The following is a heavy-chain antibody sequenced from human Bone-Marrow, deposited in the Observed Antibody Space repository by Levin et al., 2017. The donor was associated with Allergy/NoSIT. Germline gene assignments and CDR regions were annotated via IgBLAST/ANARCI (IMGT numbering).Heavy chain of an antibody. D-gene: IGHD3-10*01. V-gene: IGHV1-3*01. CDR2: INAGNGNT. J-gene: IGHJ5*02. CDR1: GYTFTSYA. CDR3: AREGGAYYYGSGTHSGWFDP. Sequence: GESLKISCKASGYTFTSYAMHWVRQAPGQRLEWMGWINAGNGNTKYSQKFQGRVTITRDTSASTAYMELSSLRSEDTAVYYCAREGGAYYYGSGTHSGWFDPWGQGTLVTVSS.